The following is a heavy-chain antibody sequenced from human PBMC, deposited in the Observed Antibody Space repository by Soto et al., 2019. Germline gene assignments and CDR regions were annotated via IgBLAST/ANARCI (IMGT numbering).Heavy chain of an antibody. Sequence: GGSLRLSCAASGFTFSSYGMHWVRQAPGKGLEWVAVIWYDGSNKYYADSVKGRFTISRDNSKNTLYLQMNSLRAEDTAVYYCARDPRAVAYYYYGMDVWGQGTTVTVSS. D-gene: IGHD6-19*01. J-gene: IGHJ6*02. CDR1: GFTFSSYG. CDR3: ARDPRAVAYYYYGMDV. CDR2: IWYDGSNK. V-gene: IGHV3-33*01.